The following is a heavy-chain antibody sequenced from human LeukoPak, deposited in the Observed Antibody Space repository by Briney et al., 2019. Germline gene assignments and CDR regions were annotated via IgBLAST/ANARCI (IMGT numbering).Heavy chain of an antibody. CDR3: ARDSGPAAMDDWFDP. V-gene: IGHV4-4*07. CDR1: GGSISSYY. J-gene: IGHJ5*02. Sequence: PSETLSLTCTVSGGSISSYYWSWIRQPAGKGLEWIGRIYTSGSTNYNPSLKSRVTMSVDTSKNQFSLKLSSVTAADTAVYYCARDSGPAAMDDWFDPWGQGTLVTVSS. CDR2: IYTSGST. D-gene: IGHD2-2*01.